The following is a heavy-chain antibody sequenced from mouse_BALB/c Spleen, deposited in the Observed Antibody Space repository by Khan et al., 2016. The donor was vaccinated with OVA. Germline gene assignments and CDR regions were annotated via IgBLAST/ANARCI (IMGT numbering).Heavy chain of an antibody. D-gene: IGHD1-1*01. CDR2: LYPGNTDT. Sequence: VQLQQSGTVLARPGASVKMSCKASGYIFTSYWVHWVKQRPGQGLEWIGGLYPGNTDTDYNKKFKDKAKLTAVTSASTAYMELSSLTNEDSAVYYCTRAGYGAFAYWGQGTRVTVSA. CDR3: TRAGYGAFAY. J-gene: IGHJ3*01. CDR1: GYIFTSYW. V-gene: IGHV1-5*01.